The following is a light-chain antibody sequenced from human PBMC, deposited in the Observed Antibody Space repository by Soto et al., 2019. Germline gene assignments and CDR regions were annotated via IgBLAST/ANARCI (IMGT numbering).Light chain of an antibody. CDR3: QQYNISSRT. V-gene: IGKV3-15*01. CDR2: DAS. J-gene: IGKJ1*01. CDR1: QSVSST. Sequence: DIQMTQSPSTLSASLGDRVTLTCRASQSVSSTLAWYQQKPGQTPRLLIYDASSMATGIPARFSGSGSGTEFTLTISSLQPEDFAVYYCQQYNISSRTFGQGTKVDIK.